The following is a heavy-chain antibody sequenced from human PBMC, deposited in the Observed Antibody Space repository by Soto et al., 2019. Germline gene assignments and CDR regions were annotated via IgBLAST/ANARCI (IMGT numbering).Heavy chain of an antibody. V-gene: IGHV4-34*01. CDR1: GGSFSGYY. J-gene: IGHJ6*02. CDR2: INHSGST. CDR3: ARGFYYYYYGMDV. Sequence: QVQLQQWGAGLLKPSETLSLTCAVYGGSFSGYYWSWIRQPPGKGLEWIGEINHSGSTNYNPSLKSRVNISVDTSKNQFSLKLSSVTAADTAVYYCARGFYYYYYGMDVWGQGTTVTVSS.